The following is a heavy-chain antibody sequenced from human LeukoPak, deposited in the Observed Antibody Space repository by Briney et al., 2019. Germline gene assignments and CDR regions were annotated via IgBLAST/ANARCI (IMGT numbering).Heavy chain of an antibody. D-gene: IGHD2-15*01. CDR2: IYYSGST. Sequence: SETLSLTCTVSGGSISSSSYYWGWIRQPPGKGLEWIGSIYYSGSTYYNPSLKSRVTISVDTSKNQFSLKLSSVTAADTAVYYCAREIQAAQGDYFDYWGQGTLVTVSS. J-gene: IGHJ4*02. CDR3: AREIQAAQGDYFDY. V-gene: IGHV4-39*02. CDR1: GGSISSSSYY.